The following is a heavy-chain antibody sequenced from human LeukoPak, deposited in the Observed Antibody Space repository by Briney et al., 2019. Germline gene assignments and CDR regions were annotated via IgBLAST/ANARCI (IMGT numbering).Heavy chain of an antibody. D-gene: IGHD1-26*01. V-gene: IGHV1-2*02. Sequence: ASVKVSCKASGYTFTGYYMHWVRQAPGQGLEWMGWINPNSGGTNYAQKFQGRVTMTRDTSISTAYMELSRLRSDDTAVYYCAREPIVGATNAFDIWGQGTMVTVSS. J-gene: IGHJ3*02. CDR3: AREPIVGATNAFDI. CDR2: INPNSGGT. CDR1: GYTFTGYY.